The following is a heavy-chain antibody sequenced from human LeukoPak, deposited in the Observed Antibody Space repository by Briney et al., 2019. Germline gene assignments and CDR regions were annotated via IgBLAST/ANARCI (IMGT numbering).Heavy chain of an antibody. D-gene: IGHD3-10*01. V-gene: IGHV3-21*01. CDR3: ARVGRGVYGMDV. J-gene: IGHJ6*02. CDR1: GFTFSSYG. CDR2: ISSGSSYI. Sequence: GGSLRLSCAASGFTFSSYGMNWIRQAPGKGLEWVSSISSGSSYIYYADSVKGRFTISRDNARNSLFLQMNSLRDEDTAVYYCARVGRGVYGMDVWGQGTTVTVSS.